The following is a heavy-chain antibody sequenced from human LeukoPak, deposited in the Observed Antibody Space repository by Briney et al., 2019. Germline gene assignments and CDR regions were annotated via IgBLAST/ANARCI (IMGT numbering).Heavy chain of an antibody. J-gene: IGHJ4*02. V-gene: IGHV3-23*01. D-gene: IGHD2-8*01. CDR3: ANQDDLMVSDF. CDR1: GFTFSSYA. CDR2: TSASGLKT. Sequence: PGGSLRLSCAASGFTFSSYAMNWARQAPGKGLEWVSATSASGLKTYYADSVKGRFTISRDNSKNTLFLQMNNLRAEDTAVYYCANQDDLMVSDFWGQGTLVTVSS.